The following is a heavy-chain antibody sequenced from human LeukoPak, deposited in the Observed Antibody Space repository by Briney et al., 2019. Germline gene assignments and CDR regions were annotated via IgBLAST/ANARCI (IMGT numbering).Heavy chain of an antibody. CDR1: GFTFSSYS. Sequence: PGGSLTLSCAASGFTFSSYSINWVRQAPGKGLEWVSSISSSSSYIYYADSVQGRFTISRDNAKNSLYLLMNSLRAEDTAVYYCARGGNSGRYSAWGQGTLVTVSS. CDR3: ARGGNSGRYSA. J-gene: IGHJ5*02. D-gene: IGHD6-13*01. CDR2: ISSSSSYI. V-gene: IGHV3-21*01.